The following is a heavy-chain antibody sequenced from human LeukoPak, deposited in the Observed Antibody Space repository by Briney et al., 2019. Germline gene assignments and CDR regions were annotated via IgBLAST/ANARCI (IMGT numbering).Heavy chain of an antibody. Sequence: PGGSLRLSCAASGVTFSSYGMHWGRQAPGKGLELVAVISYDGSNYKYYADSVMGRFTISRDNSKNTLYLQMGSLRAEDTAVYYCAKRGHSGTYYYFDYWGQGTLVPVSS. D-gene: IGHD1-26*01. J-gene: IGHJ4*02. CDR2: ISYDGSNYK. CDR1: GVTFSSYG. CDR3: AKRGHSGTYYYFDY. V-gene: IGHV3-30*18.